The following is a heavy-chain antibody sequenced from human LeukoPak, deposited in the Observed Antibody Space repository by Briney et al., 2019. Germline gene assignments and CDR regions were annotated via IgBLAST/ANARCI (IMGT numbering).Heavy chain of an antibody. CDR3: VVRESALVTGTFQFDY. CDR2: ISSSSSYI. V-gene: IGHV3-21*01. J-gene: IGHJ4*02. Sequence: GGSLRLSCAASGFTFSSYSMNWVRQAPGKGLEWVSSISSSSSYIYYADSVKGRFTISRDNAKNSLYLQMNSLRAEDTAVYYCVVRESALVTGTFQFDYWGQGTLVTVSS. D-gene: IGHD1-20*01. CDR1: GFTFSSYS.